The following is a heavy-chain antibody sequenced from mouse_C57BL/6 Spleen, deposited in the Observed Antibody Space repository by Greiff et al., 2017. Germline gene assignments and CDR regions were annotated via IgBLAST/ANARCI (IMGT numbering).Heavy chain of an antibody. J-gene: IGHJ1*03. V-gene: IGHV1-39*01. Sequence: EVQGVESGPELVKPGASVKISCKASGYSFTDYNMNWVKQSNGKSLEWIGVINPNYGTTSYNQKFKGKATLTVDQSSSTAYMQLNSLTSEDSAVYYCARESYYDYGNWYFDVWGTGTTVTVAS. CDR2: INPNYGTT. CDR1: GYSFTDYN. CDR3: ARESYYDYGNWYFDV. D-gene: IGHD2-4*01.